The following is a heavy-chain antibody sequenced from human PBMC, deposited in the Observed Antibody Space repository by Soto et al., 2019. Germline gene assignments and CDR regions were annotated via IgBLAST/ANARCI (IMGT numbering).Heavy chain of an antibody. V-gene: IGHV3-21*01. D-gene: IGHD4-17*01. Sequence: GGSLRLSCAASGFTFSSYSMNWVRQAPGKGLEWVSSISSSSSYIYYADSVKGRFTISRDNAKNSLYLQMNSLRAEDTAVYYCAREDDYGDSYYYYYYMDVWGKGTTVTVSS. CDR3: AREDDYGDSYYYYYYMDV. CDR2: ISSSSSYI. CDR1: GFTFSSYS. J-gene: IGHJ6*03.